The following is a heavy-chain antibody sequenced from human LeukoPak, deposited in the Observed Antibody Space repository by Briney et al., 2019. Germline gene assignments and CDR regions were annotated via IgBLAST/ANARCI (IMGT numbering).Heavy chain of an antibody. V-gene: IGHV3-23*01. CDR3: SKFFCSGWFEIFPH. CDR1: GFTFSNYA. Sequence: GGSLRLSCAASGFTFSNYAMSWVRQAPGKGLEWVSSICGSGETTYYADSVKGRFTISRDNSKNTLYLQMNSLRAEDTAVYYCSKFFCSGWFEIFPHWGQGNLVTVSS. CDR2: ICGSGETT. D-gene: IGHD6-19*01. J-gene: IGHJ1*01.